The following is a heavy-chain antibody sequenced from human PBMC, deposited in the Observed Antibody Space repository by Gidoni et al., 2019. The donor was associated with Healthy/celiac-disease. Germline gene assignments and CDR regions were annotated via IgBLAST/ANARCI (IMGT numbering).Heavy chain of an antibody. Sequence: QVQLQESGPGLVKPSQPLSLTCTFSAGPISSGGYYWSWIRQHPGKGLEWIGYIYYSGSTYYNPSLKSLVTISVDTSKNQFSLKLSSVTAADTAVYYCARMPLEGRPGNWYFDLWGRGTLVTVSS. D-gene: IGHD2-2*01. V-gene: IGHV4-31*01. CDR1: AGPISSGGYY. J-gene: IGHJ2*01. CDR2: IYYSGST. CDR3: ARMPLEGRPGNWYFDL.